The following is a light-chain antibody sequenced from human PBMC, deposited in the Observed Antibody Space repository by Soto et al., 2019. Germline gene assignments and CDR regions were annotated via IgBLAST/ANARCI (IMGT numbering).Light chain of an antibody. CDR3: LQHNSYTFT. CDR2: AAS. Sequence: IWMTQSPSFLSASVGDRVTITLRASQGIRSYLAWYQQKXGKAPKXXIYAASTLQSGVQSRFSGSGSGTEFTLTISSLQPEDFATYFCLQHNSYTFTFGPGTKVDIK. J-gene: IGKJ3*01. V-gene: IGKV1-9*01. CDR1: QGIRSY.